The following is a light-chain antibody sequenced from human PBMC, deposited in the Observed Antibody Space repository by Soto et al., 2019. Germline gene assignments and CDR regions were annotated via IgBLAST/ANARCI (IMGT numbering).Light chain of an antibody. CDR3: QQLSHWPFT. J-gene: IGKJ3*01. CDR1: QSVGSY. V-gene: IGKV3-11*01. Sequence: TQSPSTLSGSVGDRVTITCRASQSVGSYLAWYQQKPGQAPRLLIYDASKRATGIPARFSGSGSGTDFTLTISSLEPEDFALYYCQQLSHWPFTFGPGTKVDIK. CDR2: DAS.